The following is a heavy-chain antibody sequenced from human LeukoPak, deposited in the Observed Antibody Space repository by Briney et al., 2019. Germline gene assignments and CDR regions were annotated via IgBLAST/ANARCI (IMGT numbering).Heavy chain of an antibody. CDR3: ARDHYGEYTPRYFDY. Sequence: ASVKVSCKASGGTFSSYTISWVRQAPGQGLEWMGRIIPILGIANYAQKFQGRVTITADKSTSTAYMELSSLRSEDTAVYYCARDHYGEYTPRYFDYWGQGTLVTVSS. CDR1: GGTFSSYT. V-gene: IGHV1-69*04. CDR2: IIPILGIA. D-gene: IGHD4-17*01. J-gene: IGHJ4*02.